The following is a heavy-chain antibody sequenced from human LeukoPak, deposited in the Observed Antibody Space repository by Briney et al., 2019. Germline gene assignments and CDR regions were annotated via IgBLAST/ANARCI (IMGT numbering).Heavy chain of an antibody. J-gene: IGHJ4*02. CDR2: ISGSGGST. CDR3: AKAAYDFWSGYYPFDY. D-gene: IGHD3-3*01. CDR1: GFTFSSYA. V-gene: IGHV3-23*01. Sequence: HPGGSLRLSCAASGFTFSSYAMSWVRQAPGKGLEWVSAISGSGGSTYYADSVKGRFTISRDNSKNTLYLQMNSLRAEDTAVYYCAKAAYDFWSGYYPFDYWGQGTLVTVSS.